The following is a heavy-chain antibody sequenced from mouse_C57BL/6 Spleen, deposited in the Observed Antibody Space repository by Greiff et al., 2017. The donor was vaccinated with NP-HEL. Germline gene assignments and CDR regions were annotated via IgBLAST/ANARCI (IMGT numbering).Heavy chain of an antibody. J-gene: IGHJ3*01. Sequence: VQLQQSGAELVRPGSSVKLSCKASGYTFTSYWMHWVKQRPIQGLEWIGNIDPSDSETHYNQKFKDKATLTVDKSSSTAYMQLSSLTSEDSAVYYWARCPSGSSVSWFAYWGQGALVTVSA. V-gene: IGHV1-52*01. CDR1: GYTFTSYW. D-gene: IGHD1-1*01. CDR2: IDPSDSET. CDR3: ARCPSGSSVSWFAY.